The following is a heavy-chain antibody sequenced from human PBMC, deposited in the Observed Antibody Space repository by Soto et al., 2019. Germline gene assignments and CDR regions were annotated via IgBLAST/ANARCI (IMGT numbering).Heavy chain of an antibody. Sequence: QLQLQESGPGLMKPSETLSLTCTVSGGSISSVSHYWGWLRPPPEKGLEWIGSIYHSRSTYSNPSLESRVTISVDTSKNQFSLDLRSVTAADTAVYYCARQSYYGSGTYYNIDYWGQGTLVTVSS. CDR1: GGSISSVSHY. CDR2: IYHSRST. V-gene: IGHV4-39*01. J-gene: IGHJ4*02. D-gene: IGHD3-10*01. CDR3: ARQSYYGSGTYYNIDY.